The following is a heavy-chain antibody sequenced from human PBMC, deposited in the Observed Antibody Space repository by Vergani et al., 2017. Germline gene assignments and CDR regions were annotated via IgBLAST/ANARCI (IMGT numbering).Heavy chain of an antibody. CDR3: ARDLAYCHEGSCAR. J-gene: IGHJ4*02. CDR2: VSFDGSNE. D-gene: IGHD2-15*01. Sequence: QVQLVQSGGGVVQPGGSLRLSCVPSVFTSTCYGLQGVRTAPGEGMDWVAYVSFDGSNEYYADSVKGRFIVSRDNSNNALYLQMNSLRTDDTAVYYCARDLAYCHEGSCARWGEGSVVTVCS. CDR1: VFTSTCYG. V-gene: IGHV3-30*02.